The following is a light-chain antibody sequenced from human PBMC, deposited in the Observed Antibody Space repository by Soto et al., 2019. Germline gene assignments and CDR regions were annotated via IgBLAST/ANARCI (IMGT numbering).Light chain of an antibody. CDR1: QSVSSSH. CDR2: AAS. V-gene: IGKV3-20*01. J-gene: IGKJ5*01. CDR3: QQYDKWPPL. Sequence: EIVWTQSPGTLSLSPGERATLSCRASQSVSSSHLAWYQHKPGQAPRLLIYAASSRATGSPARFSGSRSGTEFNLTISRLQSEDFALYDCQQYDKWPPLFGQGTRLEIK.